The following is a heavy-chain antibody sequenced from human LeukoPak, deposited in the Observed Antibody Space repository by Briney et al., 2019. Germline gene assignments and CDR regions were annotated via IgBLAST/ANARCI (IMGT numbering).Heavy chain of an antibody. Sequence: GGSLRLSCTASGFTFGDYAMSWVRQAPGKGLEWVGFIRSKAYGGTTEYAASVKGRFTISRDDSKSIAYLQMNSLKTEDKAVYYCTREPDSGYDLHYYYYMDVWGKGTTVTISS. J-gene: IGHJ6*03. CDR2: IRSKAYGGTT. CDR1: GFTFGDYA. V-gene: IGHV3-49*04. D-gene: IGHD5-12*01. CDR3: TREPDSGYDLHYYYYMDV.